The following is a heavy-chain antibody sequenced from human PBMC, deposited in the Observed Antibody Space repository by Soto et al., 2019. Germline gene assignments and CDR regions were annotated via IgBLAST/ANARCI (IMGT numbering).Heavy chain of an antibody. D-gene: IGHD2-15*01. CDR1: GFTFSSYA. CDR3: ARRGVCSGGSCYGGYYGMDV. V-gene: IGHV3-23*01. J-gene: IGHJ6*02. CDR2: ISGSGGGT. Sequence: GGSLRLSCAASGFTFSSYAMSWVRQAPGKGLEWVSLISGSGGGTYYADSVKGRFTISRDNAKNTLYLQMNSLRAEDTAVYYCARRGVCSGGSCYGGYYGMDVWGQGTTVTVSS.